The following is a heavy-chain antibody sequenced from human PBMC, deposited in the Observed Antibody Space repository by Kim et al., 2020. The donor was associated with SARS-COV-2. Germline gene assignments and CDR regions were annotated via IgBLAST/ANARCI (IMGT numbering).Heavy chain of an antibody. CDR2: IKQDGSEK. D-gene: IGHD3-10*01. V-gene: IGHV3-7*01. CDR1: GFTFSSFW. J-gene: IGHJ6*02. CDR3: ARDLTMVRGVLYFGMDV. Sequence: GGSLRLSCAASGFTFSSFWMSWVRQAPGKGLEWVANIKQDGSEKYYVDSVKGRFTVSRDNAKNSLYLQMNSLRAEDTAVYYCARDLTMVRGVLYFGMDVWGQGTTVTVSS.